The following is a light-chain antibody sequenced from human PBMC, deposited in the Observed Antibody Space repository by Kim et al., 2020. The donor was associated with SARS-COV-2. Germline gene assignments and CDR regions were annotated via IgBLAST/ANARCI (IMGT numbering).Light chain of an antibody. V-gene: IGLV10-54*01. J-gene: IGLJ3*02. Sequence: PTAATTCTGNSNNVGNQGAAWLKQHQGHPPNLLSSRNNNRPSGISERISASRSGNIASLTITGFQPEDEADYYCSAWDTRLSVWVFGGGTKLTVL. CDR3: SAWDTRLSVWV. CDR1: SNNVGNQG. CDR2: RNN.